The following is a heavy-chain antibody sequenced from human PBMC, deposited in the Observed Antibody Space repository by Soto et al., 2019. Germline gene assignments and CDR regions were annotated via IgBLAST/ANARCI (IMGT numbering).Heavy chain of an antibody. CDR2: IYHSGST. V-gene: IGHV4-59*01. CDR1: GGSIRYYC. J-gene: IGHJ3*02. D-gene: IGHD3-22*01. CDR3: ARDRCVSSGTTLEYAFAI. Sequence: SETLSRTCTVSGGSIRYYCWSCIRQPPGKGLEWIVYIYHSGSTTYNPSLKSRVTMSVDTSKNQFSLKLSSVTAADKAVYYCARDRCVSSGTTLEYAFAIWGQGTIVTVSS.